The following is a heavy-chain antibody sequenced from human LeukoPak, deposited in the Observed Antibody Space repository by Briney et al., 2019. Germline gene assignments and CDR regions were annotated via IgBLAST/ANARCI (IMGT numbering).Heavy chain of an antibody. CDR2: IYSGGST. Sequence: PGGSLRLSCAASGFTVSSNYMSWVRPAPGKGLEWVSVIYSGGSTDYKDSVKDRFIISRDNSKNTLYLQMNSLRAEDTAVYYCAKEMATMNAFDIWGQGTMVTVSS. J-gene: IGHJ3*02. CDR1: GFTVSSNY. V-gene: IGHV3-66*01. D-gene: IGHD5-24*01. CDR3: AKEMATMNAFDI.